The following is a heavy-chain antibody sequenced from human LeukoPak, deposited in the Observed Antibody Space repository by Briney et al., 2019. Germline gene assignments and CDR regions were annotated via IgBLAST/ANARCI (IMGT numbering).Heavy chain of an antibody. CDR1: GFIFSSYW. J-gene: IGHJ4*02. D-gene: IGHD1-1*01. CDR3: AKERVTTTAFDY. Sequence: GGSLRLSCAASGFIFSSYWIYWVRQAPGKGLVWVSRINGDGSSTSYADSVKGRFTISRDNSKNTLYLQMNSLRAEDTAVYYCAKERVTTTAFDYWGQGTLVTVSS. CDR2: INGDGSST. V-gene: IGHV3-74*01.